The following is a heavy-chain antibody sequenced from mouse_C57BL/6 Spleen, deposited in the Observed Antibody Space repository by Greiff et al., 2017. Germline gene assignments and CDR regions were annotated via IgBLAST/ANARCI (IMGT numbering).Heavy chain of an antibody. V-gene: IGHV5-17*01. D-gene: IGHD1-1*01. CDR2: ISSGSSTI. J-gene: IGHJ2*01. CDR1: GFTFSDYG. CDR3: ARRTTVVGGDFDY. Sequence: EVKLVESGGGLVKPGGSLKLSCAASGFTFSDYGMHWVRQAPEKGLEWVAYISSGSSTIYYADTVKGRFTISRDNAKNTLFLQMTSLRSEDTAMYYCARRTTVVGGDFDYWGQGTTLTVSS.